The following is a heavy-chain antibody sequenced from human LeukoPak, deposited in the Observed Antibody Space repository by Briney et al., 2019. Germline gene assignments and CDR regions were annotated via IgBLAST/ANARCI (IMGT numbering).Heavy chain of an antibody. V-gene: IGHV1-69*05. J-gene: IGHJ6*03. D-gene: IGHD2-2*01. CDR2: IIPIFGTA. CDR1: GGTFSSYA. CDR3: ARGVPATADPVYYYYYYMDV. Sequence: GASVKVSCKASGGTFSSYAISWVRQAPGQGLEWTGGIIPIFGTANYAQKFQGRVTITTDESTSTAYMELSSLRSEDTAVYYCARGVPATADPVYYYYYYMDVWGKGTTVTVSS.